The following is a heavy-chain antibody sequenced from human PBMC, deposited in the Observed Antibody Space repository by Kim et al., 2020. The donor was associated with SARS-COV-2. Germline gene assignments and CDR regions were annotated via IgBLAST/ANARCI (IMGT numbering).Heavy chain of an antibody. CDR3: AKDLSSAWYPHGFAS. J-gene: IGHJ5*01. CDR1: GFSFTSYT. V-gene: IGHV3-23*01. CDR2: ISGNGAST. Sequence: GGSLRLSCVASGFSFTSYTMTWVRQTPGKGLEWVASISGNGASTYYADSVKGRFTISRDKSKNTLSLLMNSLRAEDTAVYYCAKDLSSAWYPHGFASWG. D-gene: IGHD6-19*01.